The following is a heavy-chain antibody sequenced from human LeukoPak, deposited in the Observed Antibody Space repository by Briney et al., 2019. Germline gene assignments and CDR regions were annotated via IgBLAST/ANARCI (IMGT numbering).Heavy chain of an antibody. CDR3: ARGLRDDSSGYLAGSFDY. CDR1: GGSFSGYY. V-gene: IGHV4-34*01. J-gene: IGHJ4*02. Sequence: SETLSLTCAVYGGSFSGYYWSWIRQPPGKGLEWIGEINHSGSTNYNPSLKSRVTISVDTSKNQFSLKLSSVTAADTAVYYCARGLRDDSSGYLAGSFDYWGQGTLVTVSS. D-gene: IGHD3-22*01. CDR2: INHSGST.